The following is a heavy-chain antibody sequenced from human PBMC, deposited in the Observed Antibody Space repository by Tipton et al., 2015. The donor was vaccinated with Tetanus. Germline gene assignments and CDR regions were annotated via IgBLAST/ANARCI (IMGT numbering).Heavy chain of an antibody. CDR2: VYYSGST. J-gene: IGHJ4*02. CDR1: GGSISSPNYY. V-gene: IGHV4-39*07. D-gene: IGHD6-13*01. CDR3: ARGGIAAAGGGLDY. Sequence: TLSLTCTVSGGSISSPNYYWGWIRQPPGKGMEWIGSVYYSGSTYYNPSLKSRVTISVDTSKNQFSLELSSVTAADTAVYYCARGGIAAAGGGLDYWGQGTLVTVSS.